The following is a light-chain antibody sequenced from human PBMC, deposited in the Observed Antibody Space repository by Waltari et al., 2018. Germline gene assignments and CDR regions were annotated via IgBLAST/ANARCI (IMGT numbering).Light chain of an antibody. V-gene: IGLV2-23*03. CDR1: SSDVGSNNL. J-gene: IGLJ2*01. Sequence: QSALTQPASVSGSPGQSITISCTGTSSDVGSNNLVSWYQQHPGQAPKVVIYEGSERPSGISQRFSGSKAGITASLTSAGLQPEDEADYYCCSYAGSGTFVVFGGGTKLTVL. CDR3: CSYAGSGTFVV. CDR2: EGS.